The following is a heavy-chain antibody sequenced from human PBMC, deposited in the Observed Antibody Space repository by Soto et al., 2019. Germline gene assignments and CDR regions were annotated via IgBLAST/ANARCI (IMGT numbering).Heavy chain of an antibody. CDR1: GGSISSYY. D-gene: IGHD4-17*01. CDR2: IYYSGST. J-gene: IGHJ6*03. V-gene: IGHV4-59*08. Sequence: SETLSLTCTVSGGSISSYYWSWIRQPPGKGLEWIGYIYYSGSTNYNPSLKSRVTISVDTSKNQFSLKLSSVTAADTAVYYCATTVSTVTYYYYMDFWGKGTTVTVSS. CDR3: ATTVSTVTYYYYMDF.